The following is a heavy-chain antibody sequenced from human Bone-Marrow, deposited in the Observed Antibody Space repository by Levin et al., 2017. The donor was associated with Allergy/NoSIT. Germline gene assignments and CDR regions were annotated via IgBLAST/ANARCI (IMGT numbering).Heavy chain of an antibody. V-gene: IGHV3-15*01. J-gene: IGHJ3*02. CDR2: IKCKTDGGTT. CDR1: GFTFSNAW. Sequence: GGSLRLSCAASGFTFSNAWMSWVRQAPGKGLEWVGRIKCKTDGGTTDYAAPVKGRFTISRDDSKKTLYLQMNSLKTEDTAVYYCTTVGGYGDYIDGFAIWGQGTMGTVAS. D-gene: IGHD4-17*01. CDR3: TTVGGYGDYIDGFAI.